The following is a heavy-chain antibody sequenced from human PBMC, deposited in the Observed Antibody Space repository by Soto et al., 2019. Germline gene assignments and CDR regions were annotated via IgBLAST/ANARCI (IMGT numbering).Heavy chain of an antibody. CDR3: ARATELRYFDRLHNPSDY. D-gene: IGHD3-9*01. J-gene: IGHJ4*02. Sequence: QVQLVQSGAEVKKPGASVKVSCKASGYTFTSYGISWVRQAPGQGLEWMGWISAYNGNTNYAQKIQGRVTMTTDTSTSTAYMELRSLRSDDTAVYYCARATELRYFDRLHNPSDYWGQGTLVTVSS. V-gene: IGHV1-18*01. CDR2: ISAYNGNT. CDR1: GYTFTSYG.